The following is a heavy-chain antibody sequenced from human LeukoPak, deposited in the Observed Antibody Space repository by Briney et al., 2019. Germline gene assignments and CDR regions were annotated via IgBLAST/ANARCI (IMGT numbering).Heavy chain of an antibody. D-gene: IGHD2-15*01. V-gene: IGHV3-30-3*01. CDR3: ASAAATDAFDI. Sequence: GGSLRLSCAAPGFTFSSYAMHWVRQAPGKGLEWVAVISYDGSNKYYADSVKGRFTISRDNSKNTLYLQMNSLRAEDTAVYYCASAAATDAFDIWGQGTMVTVSS. CDR2: ISYDGSNK. CDR1: GFTFSSYA. J-gene: IGHJ3*02.